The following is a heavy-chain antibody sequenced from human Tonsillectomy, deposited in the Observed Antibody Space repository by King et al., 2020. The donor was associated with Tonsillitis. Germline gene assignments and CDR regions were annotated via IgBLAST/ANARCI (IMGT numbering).Heavy chain of an antibody. D-gene: IGHD3-22*01. V-gene: IGHV3-33*01. Sequence: VQLVESGGGVVQPGRSLRLSCAASGFTFSSYGMHWVRQAPGKGLEWVAVIWYDGSNKYYADSVKGRFTISRDNSKNTLYLQMNSLRAEDTAVYYCARDLRYYYDSSGYYLGYWGQGTLVTVSS. CDR1: GFTFSSYG. J-gene: IGHJ4*02. CDR3: ARDLRYYYDSSGYYLGY. CDR2: IWYDGSNK.